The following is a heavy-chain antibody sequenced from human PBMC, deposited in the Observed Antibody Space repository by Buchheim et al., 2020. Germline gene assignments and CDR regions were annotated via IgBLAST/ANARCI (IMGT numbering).Heavy chain of an antibody. CDR2: GYYNGGT. J-gene: IGHJ4*02. D-gene: IGHD3-22*01. V-gene: IGHV4-61*01. Sequence: QVQLQESGPGLVKPSETLSLTCTVSGGSVSNGSHYWSWVRQPPGKGLEWIGYGYYNGGTNYNPSLKSRVTISIDTSKDPFSLRLSSVSAADTAAYYCARVARSSGIDYWGQGTL. CDR3: ARVARSSGIDY. CDR1: GGSVSNGSHY.